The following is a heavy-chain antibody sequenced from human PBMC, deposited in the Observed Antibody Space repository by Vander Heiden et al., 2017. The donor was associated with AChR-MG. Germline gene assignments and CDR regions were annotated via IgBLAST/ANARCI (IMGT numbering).Heavy chain of an antibody. CDR2: ISSSGGTI. CDR3: ARGGREFDY. J-gene: IGHJ4*02. CDR1: GSTFSSHS. V-gene: IGHV3-48*01. Sequence: EVQLVESGGGLVQPGGSLRLSCAASGSTFSSHSINWVRQAPGKGLEWVSYISSSGGTIYYADSVKGRFTISRDNAKNSLYLQMNSLRAEDTAVYYCARGGREFDYWGQGTLVTVSS.